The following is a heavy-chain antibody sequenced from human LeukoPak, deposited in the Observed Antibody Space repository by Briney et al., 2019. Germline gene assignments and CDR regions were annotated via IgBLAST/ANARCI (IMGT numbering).Heavy chain of an antibody. D-gene: IGHD3-10*01. Sequence: RTSETLSLTCTLSGGSISSGSYYGSWIRPPAGKGLVWIGCIYTSGRTNYNPSLKSRVTISVDASKNQFSLKLNSVTAADTAVYYCAVLDYYGSGSYLSEGYYYYGMDVWGQRTTVTVSS. CDR2: IYTSGRT. V-gene: IGHV4-61*02. CDR3: AVLDYYGSGSYLSEGYYYYGMDV. CDR1: GGSISSGSYY. J-gene: IGHJ6*02.